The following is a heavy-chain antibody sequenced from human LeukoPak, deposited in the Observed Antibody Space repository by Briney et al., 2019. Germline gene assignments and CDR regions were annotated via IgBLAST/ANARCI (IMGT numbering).Heavy chain of an antibody. Sequence: GGSLRLSCAASGFTFSSYAMSWVRQAPGKGLEWVSSISGSSSYIYYADSVKSRFTISRDNAKNSLYLQMNSLRAEDTAVYYCARDDRYSSSSSDFDYWGQGTLVTVSS. CDR1: GFTFSSYA. CDR2: ISGSSSYI. V-gene: IGHV3-21*01. CDR3: ARDDRYSSSSSDFDY. J-gene: IGHJ4*02. D-gene: IGHD6-6*01.